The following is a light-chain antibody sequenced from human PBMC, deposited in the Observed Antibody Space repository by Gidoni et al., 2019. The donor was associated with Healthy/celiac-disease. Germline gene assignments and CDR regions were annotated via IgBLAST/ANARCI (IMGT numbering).Light chain of an antibody. V-gene: IGKV1-39*01. Sequence: DIQTTQSPSSLSASVGDRVTITCRASQSISSYLNWYQQKPGKAPKLLIYAASSLQSGVPSRFSGSGSGTDFTLTISRLQPEDFATYYCQQSYSTLLTFGGGTKVEIK. CDR2: AAS. CDR1: QSISSY. CDR3: QQSYSTLLT. J-gene: IGKJ4*01.